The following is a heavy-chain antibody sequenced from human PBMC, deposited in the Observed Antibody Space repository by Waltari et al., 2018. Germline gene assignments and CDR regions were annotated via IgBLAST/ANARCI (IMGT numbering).Heavy chain of an antibody. CDR2: IYYSDST. J-gene: IGHJ4*02. D-gene: IGHD1-7*01. V-gene: IGHV4-59*01. Sequence: QVQLQESGPGLVKPSETLSLTCTVSGDSISNYYWSWIRQPPGKGLEWIGYIYYSDSTNDNPSLKSRVTISVDASNNQFSLKLTSVTAADTAIFYCARGKSGSWNYGGPVDYWGQGTLVTVSS. CDR1: GDSISNYY. CDR3: ARGKSGSWNYGGPVDY.